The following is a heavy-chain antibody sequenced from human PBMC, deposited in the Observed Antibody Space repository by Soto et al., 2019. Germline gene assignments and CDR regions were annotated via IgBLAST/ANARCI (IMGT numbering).Heavy chain of an antibody. D-gene: IGHD1-26*01. Sequence: QVQLVQSGTEVKKPGASVNVSCKASGYTFTVYYMHWVRQAPGQGLEWMGWSNPKRGGTMYPQKIQGRVSMTWDTSISTAYRALTRLGSDDTAVYYCAGDLAKGGGSAGFDYWGQGTLVTVSS. CDR3: AGDLAKGGGSAGFDY. J-gene: IGHJ4*02. V-gene: IGHV1-2*02. CDR1: GYTFTVYY. CDR2: SNPKRGGT.